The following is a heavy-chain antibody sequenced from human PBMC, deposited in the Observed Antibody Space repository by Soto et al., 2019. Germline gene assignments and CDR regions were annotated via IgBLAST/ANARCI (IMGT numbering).Heavy chain of an antibody. Sequence: VQLQESGPGLVKPSETLSLTCSVSGDSISSYFRNWIRQPPGKGLEWIGCIYDSGNTDYNPSLKSPVTMSLSTSKNQFSLNLSSVTAADTAVYYCVSSRAAIYGDAFDVWGQGTMVTVSS. CDR1: GDSISSYF. D-gene: IGHD2-2*01. V-gene: IGHV4-59*03. J-gene: IGHJ3*01. CDR2: IYDSGNT. CDR3: VSSRAAIYGDAFDV.